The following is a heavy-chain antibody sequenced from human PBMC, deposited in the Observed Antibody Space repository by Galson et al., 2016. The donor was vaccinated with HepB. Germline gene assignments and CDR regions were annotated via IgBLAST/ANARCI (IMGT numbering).Heavy chain of an antibody. J-gene: IGHJ6*03. D-gene: IGHD6-19*01. Sequence: SETLSLTCIVSGGSISSDYYWGWIRQPPGRGLEWIGSISSSEDTYYNPSLKSRVTISVDTPRNQFSLRLDSVTAADTGLYYCATGIVVAGKYYYHYMDVWGKGTTVTVSS. V-gene: IGHV4-39*01. CDR3: ATGIVVAGKYYYHYMDV. CDR1: GGSISSDYY. CDR2: ISSSEDT.